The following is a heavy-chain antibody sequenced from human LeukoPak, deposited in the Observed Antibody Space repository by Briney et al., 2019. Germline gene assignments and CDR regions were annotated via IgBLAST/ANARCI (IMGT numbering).Heavy chain of an antibody. D-gene: IGHD3-10*01. CDR1: GGSISSYY. Sequence: SETLSLTCTVSGGSISSYYWSWIRQPPGKGLEWIGYIYYSGSTNYNPSLKSRVTISVDTSKNQFSLKPSSVTAADTAVYYCASLRRYYYGSGSFDYWGQGTLVTVSS. J-gene: IGHJ4*02. V-gene: IGHV4-59*01. CDR2: IYYSGST. CDR3: ASLRRYYYGSGSFDY.